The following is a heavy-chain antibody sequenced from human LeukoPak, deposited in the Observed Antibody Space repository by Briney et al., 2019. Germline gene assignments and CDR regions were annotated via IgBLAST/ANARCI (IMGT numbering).Heavy chain of an antibody. D-gene: IGHD3-10*01. Sequence: GVSLRLSCAASGFSFDDYPMHWVRQAPGKGLEWVSLINEDGGKTFYADSVRGRFTISRDNSKNSLYLQMNSLRTEDTALYYCARDGYSSGTGWIVYWGQGTLVTVSS. J-gene: IGHJ4*02. CDR2: INEDGGKT. CDR1: GFSFDDYP. V-gene: IGHV3-43*02. CDR3: ARDGYSSGTGWIVY.